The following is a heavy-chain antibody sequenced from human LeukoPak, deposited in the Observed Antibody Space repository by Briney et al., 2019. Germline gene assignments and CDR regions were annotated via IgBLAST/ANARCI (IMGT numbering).Heavy chain of an antibody. CDR3: AKQRRQWLVHSIDY. Sequence: PGGSLRLSCAASGFTFSSYAISWVRQAPGKGLEWVSSISGSDSSTHYADSVKGRFTVSRDNSKNTLYLQMNSLRAEDTALYYCAKQRRQWLVHSIDYWGQGTLVTVSS. V-gene: IGHV3-23*01. J-gene: IGHJ4*02. CDR2: ISGSDSST. CDR1: GFTFSSYA. D-gene: IGHD6-19*01.